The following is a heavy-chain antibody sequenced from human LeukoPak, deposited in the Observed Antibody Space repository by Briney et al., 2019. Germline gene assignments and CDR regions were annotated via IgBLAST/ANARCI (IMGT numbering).Heavy chain of an antibody. Sequence: GGSLRLSCAASGFTFSSYGMHWVRQAPGKGLEWVAVIWYDGSNKYYADSVKGRFTISRDNSKNTLYLQMNSLRAKDTAVYYCARDKSTRIMITFGGVNGDAFDIWGQGTMVTVSS. CDR2: IWYDGSNK. CDR1: GFTFSSYG. D-gene: IGHD3-16*01. V-gene: IGHV3-33*01. J-gene: IGHJ3*02. CDR3: ARDKSTRIMITFGGVNGDAFDI.